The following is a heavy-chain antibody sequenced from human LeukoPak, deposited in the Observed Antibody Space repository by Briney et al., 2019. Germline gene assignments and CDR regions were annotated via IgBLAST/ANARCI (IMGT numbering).Heavy chain of an antibody. CDR2: ISGSGGST. J-gene: IGHJ4*02. CDR1: GFTVSTSA. Sequence: GGSLRLSCAAAGFTVSTSAMSWVRQAPGKGLEWVSGISGSGGSTYYADSVKGRFSISRDISKNTLYLQMNSLRAEDTAIYYCAKDGKTRNWNYFQAKPVYWGQGTLVTVSS. D-gene: IGHD1-7*01. CDR3: AKDGKTRNWNYFQAKPVY. V-gene: IGHV3-23*01.